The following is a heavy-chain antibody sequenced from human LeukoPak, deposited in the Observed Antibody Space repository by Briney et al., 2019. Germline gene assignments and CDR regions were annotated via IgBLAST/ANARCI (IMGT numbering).Heavy chain of an antibody. V-gene: IGHV3-21*01. Sequence: GGSLRLSCAASGFTFSSYSMTWVRQAPGKGLEWVSSIGSSTTYINYADSVKGRFTISRDNAENSLFLQMNSLRAEDTAVYYCARSPSDILTGYYPWYFDLWGRGTLVTVSS. J-gene: IGHJ2*01. CDR3: ARSPSDILTGYYPWYFDL. CDR2: IGSSTTYI. CDR1: GFTFSSYS. D-gene: IGHD3-9*01.